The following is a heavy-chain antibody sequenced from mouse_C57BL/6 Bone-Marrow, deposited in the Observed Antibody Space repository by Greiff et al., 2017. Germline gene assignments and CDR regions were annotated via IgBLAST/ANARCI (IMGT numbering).Heavy chain of an antibody. D-gene: IGHD1-1*01. V-gene: IGHV14-4*01. Sequence: VQLQQSGAELVRPGASVKLSCTASGFNIKDDYMHWVKQRPEQGLEWIGWIDPENGDTEYASKFQGKATIPADTSSNTAYLQLSSLTSEDTAVYYCTTNYYGSSYLYYAMDYWGQGTSVTVSS. J-gene: IGHJ4*01. CDR1: GFNIKDDY. CDR2: IDPENGDT. CDR3: TTNYYGSSYLYYAMDY.